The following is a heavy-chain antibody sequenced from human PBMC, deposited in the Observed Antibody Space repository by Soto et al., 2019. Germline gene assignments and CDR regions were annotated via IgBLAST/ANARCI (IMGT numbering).Heavy chain of an antibody. D-gene: IGHD2-21*01. CDR3: TITYCRDNSCPRDFDF. CDR1: GGTFNTYT. Sequence: QVQVVQSGAEVKKPESSVKVSCKPSGGTFNTYTVNWVRLAPGHGLEWMGRFIPILDMETHTQKFQERVTITADRSTFTAYMELNSLTSDDTAVYYCTITYCRDNSCPRDFDFWGPGTRVTVSS. CDR2: FIPILDME. J-gene: IGHJ4*02. V-gene: IGHV1-69*02.